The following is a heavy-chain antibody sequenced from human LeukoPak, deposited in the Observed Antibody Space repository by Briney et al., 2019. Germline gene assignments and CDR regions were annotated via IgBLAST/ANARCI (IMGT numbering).Heavy chain of an antibody. J-gene: IGHJ4*02. CDR2: IGSSGSPT. CDR1: GFAFSSYN. CDR3: ATPLDYYDSSGFHQGGD. D-gene: IGHD3-22*01. V-gene: IGHV3-48*01. Sequence: GGSLRLSCAASGFAFSSYNMNWVRQAPGKGLEWISYIGSSGSPTHHADSVRGRFTISRDNAKNSLYLQMNSLRAEDTAVYYCATPLDYYDSSGFHQGGDWGQGTLVTVSS.